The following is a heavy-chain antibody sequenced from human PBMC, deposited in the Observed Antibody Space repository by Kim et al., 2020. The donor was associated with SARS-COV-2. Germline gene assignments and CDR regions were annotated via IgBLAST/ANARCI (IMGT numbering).Heavy chain of an antibody. Sequence: GGSLRLSCAASGFTFSSYGMHWVRQAPGKGLEWVAVISYDGSNKYYADSVKGRFTISRDNSKNTLYLQMNSLRAEDTAVYYCARDKGTGSSGSITWDYWGQGTLVTVSS. CDR2: ISYDGSNK. J-gene: IGHJ4*02. D-gene: IGHD3-22*01. CDR3: ARDKGTGSSGSITWDY. V-gene: IGHV3-33*05. CDR1: GFTFSSYG.